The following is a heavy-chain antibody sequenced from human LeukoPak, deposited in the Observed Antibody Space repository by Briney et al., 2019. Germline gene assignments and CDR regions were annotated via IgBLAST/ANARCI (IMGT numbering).Heavy chain of an antibody. D-gene: IGHD2-2*01. CDR2: IYTSGST. J-gene: IGHJ6*04. CDR3: ASARTTAFMDV. Sequence: SETLSLTXTVSGGSISSYYWSWIRQPAGKGLEWIGRIYTSGSTNYNPSLKSRVTMSVDTSKYQFSLKLSSVTAADTAVYYCASARTTAFMDVWGKGTTVTVSS. V-gene: IGHV4-4*07. CDR1: GGSISSYY.